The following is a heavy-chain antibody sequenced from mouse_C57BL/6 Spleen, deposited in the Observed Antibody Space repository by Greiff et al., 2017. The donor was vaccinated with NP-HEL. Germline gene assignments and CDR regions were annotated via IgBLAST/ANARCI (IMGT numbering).Heavy chain of an antibody. J-gene: IGHJ3*01. CDR2: ILPGSGST. CDR3: ERGGLHYSSAWFAY. Sequence: QVQLKQSGAELMKPGASVKLSCKATGYTFTGYWIEWVKQRPGHGLEWIGEILPGSGSTNYNEKFKGKATFTADTSSNTAYMQLSSLTTEDSAIYYGERGGLHYSSAWFAYWGQGTLVTVSA. D-gene: IGHD2-5*01. CDR1: GYTFTGYW. V-gene: IGHV1-9*01.